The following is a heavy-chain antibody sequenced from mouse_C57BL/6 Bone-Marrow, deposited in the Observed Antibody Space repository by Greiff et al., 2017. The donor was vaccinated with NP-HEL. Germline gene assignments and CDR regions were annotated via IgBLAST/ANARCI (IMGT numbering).Heavy chain of an antibody. CDR3: ARVGNYPDY. J-gene: IGHJ2*01. Sequence: QVQLQQPGAELVRPGSSVKLSCKASGYTFTSYWMHWVQQRPIQGLEWIGNIDPSDSDTHYNHKLKGKATLTGDKSSSTAYMQLSSLKSEDSAVYYCARVGNYPDYWGQGTTLTVSS. CDR2: IDPSDSDT. V-gene: IGHV1-52*01. CDR1: GYTFTSYW.